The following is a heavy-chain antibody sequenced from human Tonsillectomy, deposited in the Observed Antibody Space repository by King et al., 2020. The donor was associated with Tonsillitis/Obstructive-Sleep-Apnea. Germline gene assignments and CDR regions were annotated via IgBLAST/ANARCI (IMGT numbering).Heavy chain of an antibody. Sequence: QLQESGPGLVKPLQTLSLTFTVSVGSISNGAYYWSWVRHRPGKGLGWIGYIYYSGSTHYTPSLKSRVTISDDTSKNQFSLSLSSVTAADTAVYYCVTRIRGGTEYFQNWGQGTLVTVSS. V-gene: IGHV4-31*03. CDR3: VTRIRGGTEYFQN. D-gene: IGHD3-10*01. CDR1: VGSISNGAYY. CDR2: IYYSGST. J-gene: IGHJ1*01.